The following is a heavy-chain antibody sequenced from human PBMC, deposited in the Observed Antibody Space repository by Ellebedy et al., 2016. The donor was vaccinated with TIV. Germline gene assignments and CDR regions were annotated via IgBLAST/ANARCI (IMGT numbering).Heavy chain of an antibody. J-gene: IGHJ4*02. CDR3: AKDTIVVSARTDS. CDR2: IGSSGSYI. V-gene: IGHV3-21*04. CDR1: GFTFSDSS. Sequence: GGSLRLXCAASGFTFSDSSMNWVRQAPGKGLEWVSSIGSSGSYIYYADSVKGRFTISRDNSKNTLYLQMNSLRAEDTAVYYCAKDTIVVSARTDSWGQGTLVTVSS. D-gene: IGHD3-22*01.